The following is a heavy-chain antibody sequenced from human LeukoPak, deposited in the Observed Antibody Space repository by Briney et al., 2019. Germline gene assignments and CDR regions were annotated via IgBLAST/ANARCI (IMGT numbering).Heavy chain of an antibody. CDR1: GFTFSNAW. CDR2: ISSSSSYI. V-gene: IGHV3-21*01. Sequence: PGGSLRLSCAASGFTFSNAWMNWVRQAPGKGLEWVSSISSSSSYIYYADSVKGRFTISRDNAKNSLYLQMNSLRAEDTAVYYCARGPYGSGSYSGYWGQGTLVTVSS. J-gene: IGHJ4*02. CDR3: ARGPYGSGSYSGY. D-gene: IGHD3-10*01.